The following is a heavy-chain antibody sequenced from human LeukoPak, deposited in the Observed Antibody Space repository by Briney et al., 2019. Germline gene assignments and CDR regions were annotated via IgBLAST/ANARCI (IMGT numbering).Heavy chain of an antibody. CDR1: GYTFTSYG. V-gene: IGHV1-18*01. CDR2: ISAYNGNT. D-gene: IGHD6-13*01. Sequence: GASVKVSCKASGYTFTSYGISWVRQAPGQGLEWMGWISAYNGNTNYAQKLQCRVTMTTDTSTSTAYMELRSLRSDDTAVYYCAREADSSSWFLSPEGMDVWGQGTTVTVSS. J-gene: IGHJ6*02. CDR3: AREADSSSWFLSPEGMDV.